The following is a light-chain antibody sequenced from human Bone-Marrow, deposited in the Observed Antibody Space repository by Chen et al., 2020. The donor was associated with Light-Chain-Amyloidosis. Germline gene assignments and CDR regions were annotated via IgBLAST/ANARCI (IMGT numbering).Light chain of an antibody. V-gene: IGLV1-44*01. CDR1: SSNIGRNT. CDR3: AAWDDSLNGHVV. Sequence: QSVLTQPPSAYGTPGQRVTISCSGSSSNIGRNTVNWYQQLPGTAPKLLIHDNDQRPSGVPDRFSGSKSGTSASLAISGLQSEDEADYYCAAWDDSLNGHVVFGGGTRLTVL. J-gene: IGLJ2*01. CDR2: DND.